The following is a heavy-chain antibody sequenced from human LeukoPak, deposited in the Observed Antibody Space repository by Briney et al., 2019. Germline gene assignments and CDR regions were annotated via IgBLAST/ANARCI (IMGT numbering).Heavy chain of an antibody. Sequence: SETLSLTCAVYGWSFNDYYWNWIRQPPGKGLEWIGEINARGDTNYNPSLKSRVTISVDTSKNQLSLRLTSMIAADTAIYYCARGQVPAARGYNWFEPWGQGTLATVSS. V-gene: IGHV4-34*01. CDR1: GWSFNDYY. CDR3: ARGQVPAARGYNWFEP. D-gene: IGHD2-2*01. CDR2: INARGDT. J-gene: IGHJ5*02.